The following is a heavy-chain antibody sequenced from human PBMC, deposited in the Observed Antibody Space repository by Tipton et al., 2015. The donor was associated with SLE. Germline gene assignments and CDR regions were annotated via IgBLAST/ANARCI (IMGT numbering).Heavy chain of an antibody. D-gene: IGHD3-3*01. Sequence: TLSLTCTVSGGSISSSTYYWGWIRQPPGKGLEYIGSIYYSGSTYYNPSLKSRVTISVDTSKNQFSLKLSSVTAADTAVYYCARTSTYYDFWSGSYYYYYDMEGWGKGATVT. CDR2: IYYSGST. CDR1: GGSISSSTYY. CDR3: ARTSTYYDFWSGSYYYYYDMEG. V-gene: IGHV4-39*01. J-gene: IGHJ6*03.